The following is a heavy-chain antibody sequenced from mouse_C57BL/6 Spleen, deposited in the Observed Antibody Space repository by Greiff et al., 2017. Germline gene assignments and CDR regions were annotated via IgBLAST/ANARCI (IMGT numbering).Heavy chain of an antibody. J-gene: IGHJ4*01. CDR3: ARWYAMDY. CDR2: INPSSGYT. Sequence: KQSGAELARPGASVKMSCKASGYTFTSYTMHWVKQRPGPGLEWIGYINPSSGYTKYNEKFKDKATLTADKSSSTAYMQLSSLTSEDSAVVYWARWYAMDYWGQGTSVTVSA. V-gene: IGHV1-4*01. CDR1: GYTFTSYT.